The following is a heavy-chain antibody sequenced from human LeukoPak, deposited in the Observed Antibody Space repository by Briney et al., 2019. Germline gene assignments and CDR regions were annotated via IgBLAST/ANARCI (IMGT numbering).Heavy chain of an antibody. V-gene: IGHV3-7*01. Sequence: GGSLRLSCAASGFTFSSYAMSWVRQAPGKGLECLANIKEDGSETYYADSVKGRFTISRDNPKNLLFLQINSRRVEDTAVYYCARETPRRGETRDGYRWGQGTLVTVSS. CDR3: ARETPRRGETRDGYR. CDR2: IKEDGSET. D-gene: IGHD5-24*01. J-gene: IGHJ4*02. CDR1: GFTFSSYA.